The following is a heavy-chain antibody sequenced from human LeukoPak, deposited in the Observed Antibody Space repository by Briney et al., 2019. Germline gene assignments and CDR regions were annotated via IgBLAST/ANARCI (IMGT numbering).Heavy chain of an antibody. CDR2: IYTSGNT. J-gene: IGHJ4*02. CDR1: GGSISSGGYY. Sequence: SQTLSLTCAVSGGSISSGGYYWTWIRQPAGKGLEWIGRIYTSGNTNYNPSLQSRVTMSVDTSSYQFPLKLSSVTAADTAVYYCARGYNYGYCDYWGQGTLVTVSS. CDR3: ARGYNYGYCDY. D-gene: IGHD5-18*01. V-gene: IGHV4-61*02.